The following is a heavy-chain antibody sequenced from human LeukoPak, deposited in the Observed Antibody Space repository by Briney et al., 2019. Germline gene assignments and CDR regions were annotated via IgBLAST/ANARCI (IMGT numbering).Heavy chain of an antibody. V-gene: IGHV4-59*01. D-gene: IGHD1-26*01. Sequence: PSETLSLTCTVSGDSISSYYWNWVRQPPGKGLEWIGYIYYDGSTNYNPSITSQVTISVDTYKNQFSLKLSSVTAADTAVYYCARGSSGSYHDYWGQGTLVTVSS. CDR3: ARGSSGSYHDY. CDR1: GDSISSYY. J-gene: IGHJ4*02. CDR2: IYYDGST.